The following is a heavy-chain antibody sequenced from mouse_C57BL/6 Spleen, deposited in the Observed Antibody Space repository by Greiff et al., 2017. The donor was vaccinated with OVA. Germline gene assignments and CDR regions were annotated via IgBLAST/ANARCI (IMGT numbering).Heavy chain of an antibody. J-gene: IGHJ4*01. Sequence: VKVVESGPGLVAPSPRLSITCTVSGFSLTSYAISWVRQPPGKGLEWLGVIWTGGGTNYNSALKSSKSISKDNSKSQVFLKMNSLQTDDTARDYCARTDDGRGMGAMDYWGQGTSVTVSS. CDR2: IWTGGGT. CDR1: GFSLTSYA. V-gene: IGHV2-9-1*01. CDR3: ARTDDGRGMGAMDY. D-gene: IGHD2-10*02.